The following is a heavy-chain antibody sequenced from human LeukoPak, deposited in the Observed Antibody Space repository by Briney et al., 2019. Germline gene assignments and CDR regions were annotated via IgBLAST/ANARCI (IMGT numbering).Heavy chain of an antibody. CDR3: ARGRYSGYDWQYYYYYYYMDV. Sequence: ASVKVSCKASGGTFSSYAISWVRQAPGQGLEWMGGIIPIFGTANYAQKFQGRVTITADESTSTAYMELSSLRSEDTAVYYCARGRYSGYDWQYYYYYYYMDVWGKGTTVTISS. V-gene: IGHV1-69*13. CDR1: GGTFSSYA. CDR2: IIPIFGTA. D-gene: IGHD5-12*01. J-gene: IGHJ6*03.